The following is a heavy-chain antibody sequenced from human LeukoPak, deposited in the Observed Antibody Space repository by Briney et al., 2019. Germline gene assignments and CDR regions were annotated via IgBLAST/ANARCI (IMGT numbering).Heavy chain of an antibody. CDR3: ARSFPIAAAGTGNWFDP. Sequence: PSETLSLTCTVSGGSISSYFWNWIRQPAGKGLEWIGRIYTSGSTNYNPSLKSRVTISVDTSKNQFSLKLNSVTPEDTAVYYCARSFPIAAAGTGNWFDPWGQGTLVTVSS. V-gene: IGHV4-4*07. D-gene: IGHD6-13*01. J-gene: IGHJ5*02. CDR1: GGSISSYF. CDR2: IYTSGST.